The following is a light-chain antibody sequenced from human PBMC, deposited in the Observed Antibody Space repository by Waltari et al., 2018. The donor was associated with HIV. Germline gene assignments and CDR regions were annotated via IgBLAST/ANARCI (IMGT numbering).Light chain of an antibody. V-gene: IGLV2-14*01. CDR3: SSYTSSSTHAV. Sequence: QSALTQPASVSGSPGQSITISCTGTSSDVGGYNYVSWYQQHPGKAPKLMIYDVRKRPSGVSNRFSGSKSGNTASLTISGLQAEDEADYYCSSYTSSSTHAVFGGGTQLTVL. CDR1: SSDVGGYNY. J-gene: IGLJ7*01. CDR2: DVR.